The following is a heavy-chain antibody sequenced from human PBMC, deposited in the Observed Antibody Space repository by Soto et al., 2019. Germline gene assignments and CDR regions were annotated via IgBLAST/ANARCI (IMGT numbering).Heavy chain of an antibody. Sequence: QITLKESGPTLMKPTQTLTLTCTFSGFSLSTSGVGVGWIRQPPGKALEWLGIIYWDDDKRYSPSLKSRVTITKDTFKNQLVLTMPNMDPVDTATYYCAHLPWKQLWPRAPVVYWGQGTPVTVSS. CDR3: AHLPWKQLWPRAPVVY. V-gene: IGHV2-5*02. CDR2: IYWDDDK. CDR1: GFSLSTSGVG. J-gene: IGHJ4*02. D-gene: IGHD5-18*01.